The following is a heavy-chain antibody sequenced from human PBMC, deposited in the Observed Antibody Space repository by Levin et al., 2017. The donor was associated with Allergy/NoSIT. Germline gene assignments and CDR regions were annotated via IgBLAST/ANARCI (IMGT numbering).Heavy chain of an antibody. CDR2: ISWNSGSV. CDR3: AKDYGSGGTTVGWHFDL. V-gene: IGHV3-9*01. D-gene: IGHD1-26*01. Sequence: SCATSAFTFNDNAMHWVRQAPGKGLEWVSGISWNSGSVGYADSVKGRFTISRDNAKNSLYLQMNSLRSEDTALYYCAKDYGSGGTTVGWHFDLWGRGTLVTVSS. CDR1: AFTFNDNA. J-gene: IGHJ2*01.